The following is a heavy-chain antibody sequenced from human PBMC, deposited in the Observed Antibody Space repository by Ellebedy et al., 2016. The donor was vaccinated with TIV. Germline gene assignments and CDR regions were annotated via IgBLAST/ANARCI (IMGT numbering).Heavy chain of an antibody. V-gene: IGHV3-21*06. D-gene: IGHD2-15*01. Sequence: GESLKISCVASGFTFSNYNMNWVRQSPGKGLEWGSSIRSTGSDKYYAESVKGRFTISRDNAQNTLFLQMNSLRVEDTAVYYCARGWSTPDSWGQGTLVTVSS. J-gene: IGHJ4*02. CDR3: ARGWSTPDS. CDR2: IRSTGSDK. CDR1: GFTFSNYN.